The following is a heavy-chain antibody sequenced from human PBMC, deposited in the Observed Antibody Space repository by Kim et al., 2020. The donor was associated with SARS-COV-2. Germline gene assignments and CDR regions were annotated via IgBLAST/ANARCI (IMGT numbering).Heavy chain of an antibody. V-gene: IGHV3-7*03. CDR1: GFTFSSYW. J-gene: IGHJ4*02. CDR3: ARIGYCSSTSCYDLDY. Sequence: GGSLRLSCAASGFTFSSYWMSWVRQAPGKGLEWVANIKQDGSEKYYVDSVKGRFTISRDNAKNSLYLQMNSLRAEDTAVYYCARIGYCSSTSCYDLDYWGQGTLVTVSS. CDR2: IKQDGSEK. D-gene: IGHD2-2*01.